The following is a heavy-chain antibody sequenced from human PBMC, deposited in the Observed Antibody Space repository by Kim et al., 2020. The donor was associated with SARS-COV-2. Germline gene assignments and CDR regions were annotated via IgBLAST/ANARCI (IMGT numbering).Heavy chain of an antibody. CDR1: GYTFTSYG. CDR2: ISAYNGNT. J-gene: IGHJ5*02. Sequence: ASVKVSCKASGYTFTSYGISWVRQAPGQGLEWMGWISAYNGNTNYAQKLQGRVTMTTDTSTSTAYMELRSLRSDDTAVYYCARDYGYSSSWYQSWFDPWGQGTLVTVSS. D-gene: IGHD6-13*01. V-gene: IGHV1-18*01. CDR3: ARDYGYSSSWYQSWFDP.